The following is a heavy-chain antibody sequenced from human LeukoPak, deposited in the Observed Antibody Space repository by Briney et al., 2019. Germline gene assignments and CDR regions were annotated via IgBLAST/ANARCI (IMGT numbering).Heavy chain of an antibody. CDR2: ISSSGSYI. CDR1: GFTFSNYH. Sequence: PGGSLRLSCAASGFTFSNYHMNWVRQAPGKGLEWVSSISSSGSYIYYADSVKGRFTVSRDNAKKSLYLQMNSLRDEDTAVYYCARGARADYWGQGTLVTVSS. CDR3: ARGARADY. J-gene: IGHJ4*02. V-gene: IGHV3-21*01.